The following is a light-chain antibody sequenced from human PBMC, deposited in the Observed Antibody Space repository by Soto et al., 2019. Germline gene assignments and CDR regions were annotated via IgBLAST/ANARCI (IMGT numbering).Light chain of an antibody. V-gene: IGLV2-14*01. J-gene: IGLJ1*01. Sequence: QSALAQPASVSGSPGQSITISCTGTSSDVGRYHYVSWFQQHPGKTPKLLIYDVSNWPSGASDRFSGSKSGNTASLTISGLQPEDEADYYCSSFTSSSTFVFGTGTKLTVL. CDR3: SSFTSSSTFV. CDR2: DVS. CDR1: SSDVGRYHY.